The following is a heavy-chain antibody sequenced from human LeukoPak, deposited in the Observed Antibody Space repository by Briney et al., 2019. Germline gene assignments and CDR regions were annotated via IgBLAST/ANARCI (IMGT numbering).Heavy chain of an antibody. D-gene: IGHD6-19*01. V-gene: IGHV3-48*04. J-gene: IGHJ4*02. CDR2: ISSSDSTI. CDR1: GFTFSSYS. Sequence: GGSLRLSCAASGFTFSSYSMNWVRQAPGKGLEWVSYISSSDSTIYYADSVKGRFTISRDNAKSSLYLQMNSLRGEDTAMYYCVRGDSGWSLGYWGQGTLVTVSS. CDR3: VRGDSGWSLGY.